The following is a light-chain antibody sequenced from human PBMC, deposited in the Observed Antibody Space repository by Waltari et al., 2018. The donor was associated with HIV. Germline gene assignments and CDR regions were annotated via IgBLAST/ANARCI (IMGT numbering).Light chain of an antibody. J-gene: IGLJ2*01. Sequence: QSVLTQPPSVSGTHGQKVTISWSGSSSNIHWYQQLPVTAPRPLIHRYNKRTQEVPARFSGSKSGTSAAPAISGLRSYDEADYHCAAWGDSLSGPVVFGGGTKLTVL. V-gene: IGLV1-47*01. CDR3: AAWGDSLSGPVV. CDR2: RYN. CDR1: SSNI.